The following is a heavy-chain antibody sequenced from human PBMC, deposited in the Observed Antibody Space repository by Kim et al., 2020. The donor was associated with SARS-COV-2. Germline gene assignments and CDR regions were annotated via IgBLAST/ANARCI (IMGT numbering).Heavy chain of an antibody. CDR1: GFTFSSYW. CDR3: ARDRRYSSSWYDDY. CDR2: IKQDGSEK. J-gene: IGHJ4*02. D-gene: IGHD6-13*01. Sequence: GGSLRLSCAASGFTFSSYWMSWVRQAPGKGLEWVANIKQDGSEKYYVDSVKGRFTISRDNAKNSLYLQMNSLRAEDTAVYYCARDRRYSSSWYDDYWGQGTLVTVSS. V-gene: IGHV3-7*03.